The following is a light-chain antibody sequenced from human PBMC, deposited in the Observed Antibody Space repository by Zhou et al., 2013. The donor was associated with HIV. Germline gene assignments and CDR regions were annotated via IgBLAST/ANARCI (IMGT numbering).Light chain of an antibody. J-gene: IGKJ2*01. V-gene: IGKV3-15*01. CDR3: QQYDTWPS. Sequence: EIVLTQSPGTLSLSPGERATLSCRASQSVSSSYLAWYQQKPGQAPSLLIYDTSTRATGIPARFSGSGSGREFTLTISSLQSEDFAFYYCQQYDTWPSFGQGTKLQIK. CDR2: DTS. CDR1: QSVSSSY.